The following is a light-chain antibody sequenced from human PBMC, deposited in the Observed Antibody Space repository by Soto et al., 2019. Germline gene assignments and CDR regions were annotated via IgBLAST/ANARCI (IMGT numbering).Light chain of an antibody. CDR2: EVS. J-gene: IGLJ1*01. V-gene: IGLV2-8*01. CDR3: ISYAGSKNLV. CDR1: SSDVGGYNY. Sequence: QSALTQPPSASGSPGQSVTISCTGTSSDVGGYNYVSWYQQHPGKAPKLMIYEVSKRPSGVPDRFSGSKSGNTASLTVSGLQAEDEADYYCISYAGSKNLVFGTGTKVTVL.